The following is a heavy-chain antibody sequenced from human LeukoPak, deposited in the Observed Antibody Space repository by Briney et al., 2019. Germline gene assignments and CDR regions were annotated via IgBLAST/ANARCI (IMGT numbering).Heavy chain of an antibody. J-gene: IGHJ4*02. CDR2: ISGSGGST. D-gene: IGHD3-9*01. Sequence: GGSLRLSCAASGYTFSSYGMSWVRQAPGKGLEWVSAISGSGGSTYYADSVKGRFTTSRDNSKNTLYLQMNSLRAEDTAVYYCAKDFNVGLRYFDWLIDYWGQGTLVTVSS. V-gene: IGHV3-23*01. CDR1: GYTFSSYG. CDR3: AKDFNVGLRYFDWLIDY.